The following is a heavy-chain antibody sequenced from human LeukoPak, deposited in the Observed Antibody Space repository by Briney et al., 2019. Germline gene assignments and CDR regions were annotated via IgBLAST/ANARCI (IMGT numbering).Heavy chain of an antibody. Sequence: SVKVSCKASGGTFSSYAISWVRQAPGQGLEWMGGIIPIFGTANYAQKFQGRVTITADKSTSTAYMELSSLRAEDTAVCYCARVGEVATMGYYSYYMDVWGKGTTVTVSS. D-gene: IGHD5-24*01. V-gene: IGHV1-69*06. CDR1: GGTFSSYA. CDR2: IIPIFGTA. CDR3: ARVGEVATMGYYSYYMDV. J-gene: IGHJ6*03.